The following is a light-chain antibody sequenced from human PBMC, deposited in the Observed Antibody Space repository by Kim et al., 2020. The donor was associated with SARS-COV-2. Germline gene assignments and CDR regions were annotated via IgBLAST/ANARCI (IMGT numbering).Light chain of an antibody. Sequence: EIVLTQSPATLSLSPGERATLSCRASQSVKSHLGWYQQKPGQAPRLLMYDVSNRATGIPARFSGSGFGTDFTLTINSLEPEDFAVYYCQQHSDWPPSLTFGGGTKVEIK. J-gene: IGKJ4*01. V-gene: IGKV3-11*01. CDR1: QSVKSH. CDR3: QQHSDWPPSLT. CDR2: DVS.